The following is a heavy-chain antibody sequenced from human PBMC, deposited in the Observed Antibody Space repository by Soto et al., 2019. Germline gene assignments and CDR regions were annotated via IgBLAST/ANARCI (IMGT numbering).Heavy chain of an antibody. CDR2: ISYDGSNK. CDR3: ARERIVVVPAAIYYYYGMDV. V-gene: IGHV3-30-3*01. CDR1: GFTFSSYA. D-gene: IGHD2-2*01. Sequence: QVQLVESGGGVVQPGRSLRLSCAASGFTFSSYAMHWVRQAPGKGLAWVAVISYDGSNKYYADSVKGRFTISRDNSKNTLYRQINSLRAEDTAVYYCARERIVVVPAAIYYYYGMDVWGQGTTVTVSS. J-gene: IGHJ6*02.